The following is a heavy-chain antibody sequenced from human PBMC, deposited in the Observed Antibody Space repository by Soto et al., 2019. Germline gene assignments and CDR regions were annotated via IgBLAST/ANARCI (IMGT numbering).Heavy chain of an antibody. J-gene: IGHJ4*02. Sequence: PGGSLRLSCAASGFTFSSYALSWVRQAPGKGLEWVSIISDSSGSTFYADSVKGRCTISRDNSKNTLYLQMNNLRAEDTAVYYCAKHFDSGCPDYWGQGTLVTVSS. CDR3: AKHFDSGCPDY. CDR1: GFTFSSYA. D-gene: IGHD6-19*01. V-gene: IGHV3-23*01. CDR2: ISDSSGST.